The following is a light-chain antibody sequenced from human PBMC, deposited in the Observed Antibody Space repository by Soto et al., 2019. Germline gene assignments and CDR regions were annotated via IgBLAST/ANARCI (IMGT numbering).Light chain of an antibody. Sequence: EIVLTQSPATLSWSPGERATLSCRASQSVTNYLAWYHQKPAQAPSLLIYDASTRATGIPARFSGSGSGTDFTLTISSLEPEDFAVYYCQQRSTWPPTFGGGTKVEIK. CDR3: QQRSTWPPT. CDR2: DAS. V-gene: IGKV3-11*01. J-gene: IGKJ4*01. CDR1: QSVTNY.